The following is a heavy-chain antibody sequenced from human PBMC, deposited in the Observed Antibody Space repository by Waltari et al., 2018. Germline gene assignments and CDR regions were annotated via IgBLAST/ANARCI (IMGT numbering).Heavy chain of an antibody. CDR1: GYSISSGYY. CDR3: RVGMAVADY. Sequence: QVQLQESGPGLVKPSETLSLTCAVSGYSISSGYYWGWIRQPPGKGLEWIGSIYHSGSTYYNPSRKSRVTISVDTSKNQFSLKLSSVTAADTAVYYCRVGMAVADYWGQGTLVTVSS. J-gene: IGHJ4*02. CDR2: IYHSGST. V-gene: IGHV4-38-2*01. D-gene: IGHD6-19*01.